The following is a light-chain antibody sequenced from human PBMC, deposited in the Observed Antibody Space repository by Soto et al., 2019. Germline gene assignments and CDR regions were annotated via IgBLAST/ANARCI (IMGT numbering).Light chain of an antibody. V-gene: IGKV1-5*01. CDR1: QSISYW. CDR2: DAS. Sequence: DIQMTQSPSTLSASVGDRVTITCRASQSISYWLAWYQQKPGKAPKLLIYDASSLETGVPSRLSGSGSGTEFTLTISSLQPDDFATYYCQQYKSYSGTFGQGTKVDI. J-gene: IGKJ1*01. CDR3: QQYKSYSGT.